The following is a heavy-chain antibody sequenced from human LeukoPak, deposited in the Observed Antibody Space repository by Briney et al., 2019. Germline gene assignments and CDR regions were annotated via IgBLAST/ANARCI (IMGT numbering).Heavy chain of an antibody. D-gene: IGHD3-10*01. CDR1: GFTFSSYG. CDR2: IRYDGSNK. V-gene: IGHV3-30*02. CDR3: AKDSRAAGYRGYYFDY. Sequence: PGGSLRLSCAASGFTFSSYGMRWVRQAPGKGLEWVAFIRYDGSNKYYADSVKGRFTISRDNSKNTLYLQMNSLRAEDTAVYYCAKDSRAAGYRGYYFDYWGQGTLVTVSS. J-gene: IGHJ4*02.